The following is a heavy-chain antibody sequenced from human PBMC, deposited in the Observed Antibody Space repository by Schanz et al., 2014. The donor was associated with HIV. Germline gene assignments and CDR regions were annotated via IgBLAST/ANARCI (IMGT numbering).Heavy chain of an antibody. V-gene: IGHV1-69*13. CDR2: IIPIFGAA. CDR1: GDGFTTRT. Sequence: QVQLQQSGAEVKKPGSSVKVSCTASGDGFTTRTISWLRQAPGHALEWMGGIIPIFGAAKNAPKFQGRVTITADESTSTAYMELTGLIPEDTAIYYCARDDVLDSLASWGQGTLVTVSS. D-gene: IGHD2-21*01. CDR3: ARDDVLDSLAS. J-gene: IGHJ5*02.